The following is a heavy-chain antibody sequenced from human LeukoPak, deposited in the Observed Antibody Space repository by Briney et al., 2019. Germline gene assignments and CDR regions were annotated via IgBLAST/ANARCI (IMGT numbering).Heavy chain of an antibody. CDR2: IHYSGST. J-gene: IGHJ4*02. D-gene: IGHD6-19*01. V-gene: IGHV4-39*01. CDR3: ARSNYSSGFYFDY. Sequence: PSETLSLTCTVSGGSISSSGYYWGWIRQPQGKGLEWIGSIHYSGSTYYNPSLKSRVTISVDTSKNQFSLKLRSVTAADTAVYYCARSNYSSGFYFDYWGQGTLVTVSS. CDR1: GGSISSSGYY.